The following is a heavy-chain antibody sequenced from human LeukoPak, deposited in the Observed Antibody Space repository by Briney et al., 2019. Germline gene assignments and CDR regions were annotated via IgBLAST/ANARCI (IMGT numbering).Heavy chain of an antibody. CDR2: ITPDGSDR. V-gene: IGHV3-7*03. CDR1: GFTFNNYW. Sequence: GGSLRLSCAVSGFTFNNYWMSWVRQAPGKGLEWVANITPDGSDRYYVDSLKGRVTISRDNTKSSLYLQLNSLRAEDTAVYYCAAYGDYGGGQGTLVTVSS. CDR3: AAYGDYG. D-gene: IGHD4-17*01. J-gene: IGHJ4*02.